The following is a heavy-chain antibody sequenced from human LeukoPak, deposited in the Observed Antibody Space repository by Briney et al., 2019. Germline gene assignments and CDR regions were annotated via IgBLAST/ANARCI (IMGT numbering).Heavy chain of an antibody. D-gene: IGHD3-10*01. Sequence: SQTLSLTCAISGDGVSSNSAAWNWIRQSPSRGLEWLGRTYYRSKWYNDYAVSVKSRITINPDTSKNQFSLQLNSVTPEDTAVYYCAREGHYYGSGSYPFPTGWFDPWGQGTLVTVSS. CDR2: TYYRSKWYN. CDR3: AREGHYYGSGSYPFPTGWFDP. J-gene: IGHJ5*02. V-gene: IGHV6-1*01. CDR1: GDGVSSNSAA.